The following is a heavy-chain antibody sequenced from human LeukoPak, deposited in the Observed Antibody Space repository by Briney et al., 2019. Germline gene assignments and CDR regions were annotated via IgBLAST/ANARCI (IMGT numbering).Heavy chain of an antibody. CDR3: TRVSPLAYFFDF. D-gene: IGHD5/OR15-5a*01. CDR1: GFTFSSYG. J-gene: IGHJ4*02. CDR2: IRKKPNSYTT. V-gene: IGHV3-72*01. Sequence: PGRSLRLSCAASGFTFSSYGMHWVRQAPGKGLEWVGHIRKKPNSYTTEYAASVRGRFTISRDDSKSSMYLDMNSLKTEDTAVYYCTRVSPLAYFFDFWGQGTLVTVSS.